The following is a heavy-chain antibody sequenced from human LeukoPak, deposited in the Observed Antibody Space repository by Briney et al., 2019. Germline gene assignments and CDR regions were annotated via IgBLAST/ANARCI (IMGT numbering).Heavy chain of an antibody. CDR2: IHYLGST. CDR3: ARASRDAFDI. V-gene: IGHV4-59*01. Sequence: PSETLSLPCTVSYGSISSYYWSWIRQPPGKELEWIGNIHYLGSTNYNPSLKSRVTISVDTSRNQFSLKLSSVTAADTALYYCARASRDAFDIWGQGTMVTVSS. J-gene: IGHJ3*02. CDR1: YGSISSYY.